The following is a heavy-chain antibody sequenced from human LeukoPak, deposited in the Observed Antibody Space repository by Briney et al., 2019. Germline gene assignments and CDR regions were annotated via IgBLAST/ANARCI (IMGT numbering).Heavy chain of an antibody. CDR2: IYSGGST. CDR3: ARADTAMALVY. Sequence: GGSLRLSCAASGFTVSSNYMSWVRQAPGKGLEWVSVIYSGGSTYYADSVKGRFTISRDNSKNTRYLQMNSLRAEDTAVYYCARADTAMALVYWGQGTLVTVSS. CDR1: GFTVSSNY. D-gene: IGHD5-18*01. J-gene: IGHJ4*02. V-gene: IGHV3-53*01.